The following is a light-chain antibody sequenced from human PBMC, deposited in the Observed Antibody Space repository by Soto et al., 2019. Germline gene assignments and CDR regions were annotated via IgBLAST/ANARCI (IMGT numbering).Light chain of an antibody. J-gene: IGKJ2*01. V-gene: IGKV1-39*01. Sequence: DIQMTQSPTSLSASVGDRVTITCRASQSISSFLNWYQQKSGTAPKLLISATSSLQSGVPSRFSGSGSGTDFTLTIGSLQPEEFATYYCQQSYGTPYTFGQGTKLEIK. CDR1: QSISSF. CDR2: ATS. CDR3: QQSYGTPYT.